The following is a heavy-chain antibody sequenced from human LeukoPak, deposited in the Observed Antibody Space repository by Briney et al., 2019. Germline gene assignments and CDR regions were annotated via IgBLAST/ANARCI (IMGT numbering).Heavy chain of an antibody. V-gene: IGHV4-59*08. Sequence: SETLSLTCTVSGGSISSYYWSWIRQPPGKGLEWIGYIYYSGSTYYNPSLKSRVTITVDTSKNQFSLRLTSVTAADTAMYYCARFHYGSGIYWGQGTLVTVSS. CDR2: IYYSGST. J-gene: IGHJ4*02. D-gene: IGHD3-10*01. CDR1: GGSISSYY. CDR3: ARFHYGSGIY.